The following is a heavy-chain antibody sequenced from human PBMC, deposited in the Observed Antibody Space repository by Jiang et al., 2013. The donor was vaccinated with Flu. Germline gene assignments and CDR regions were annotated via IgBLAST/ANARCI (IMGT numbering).Heavy chain of an antibody. Sequence: VQLLESGGGLVKPGGSLRLSCAASGFTFSSYSMNWVRQAPGKGLEWVSSISSSSSYIYYADSVKGRFTISRDNAKNSLYLQMNSLRAEDTAVYYCAREGIAAAGNGYYYYGMDVWGQGTTVTVSS. J-gene: IGHJ6*02. CDR3: AREGIAAAGNGYYYYGMDV. V-gene: IGHV3-21*01. CDR2: ISSSSSYI. D-gene: IGHD6-13*01. CDR1: GFTFSSYS.